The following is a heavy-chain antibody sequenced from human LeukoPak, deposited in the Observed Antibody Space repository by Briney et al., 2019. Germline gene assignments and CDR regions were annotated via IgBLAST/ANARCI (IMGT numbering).Heavy chain of an antibody. CDR1: GGSISSSSYY. Sequence: SETLSLTCTVSGGSISSSSYYWGWIRQPPGKGLEWIGSIYYSGSTYYNPSLKSRVTISVDTSKNQFSLKLSSVTAADTAVYYCASPFLGYCSGGSCPKTYYYYGMDVWGQGTTVAVSS. D-gene: IGHD2-15*01. J-gene: IGHJ6*02. CDR2: IYYSGST. CDR3: ASPFLGYCSGGSCPKTYYYYGMDV. V-gene: IGHV4-39*01.